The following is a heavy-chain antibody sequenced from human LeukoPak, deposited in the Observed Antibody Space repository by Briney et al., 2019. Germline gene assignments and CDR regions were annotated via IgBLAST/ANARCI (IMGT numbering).Heavy chain of an antibody. Sequence: GASVKVSCKASGYTFTSYDIIWVRQATGQGLEWMRWMNPNSGNTGYAQKFQGRVTMTRNTSISTAYMELSSLRSEDTAVYYCPRGVADYDFWSGTVDYYYGMDVWGQGTTVTVSS. CDR1: GYTFTSYD. J-gene: IGHJ6*02. V-gene: IGHV1-8*01. CDR3: PRGVADYDFWSGTVDYYYGMDV. CDR2: MNPNSGNT. D-gene: IGHD3-3*01.